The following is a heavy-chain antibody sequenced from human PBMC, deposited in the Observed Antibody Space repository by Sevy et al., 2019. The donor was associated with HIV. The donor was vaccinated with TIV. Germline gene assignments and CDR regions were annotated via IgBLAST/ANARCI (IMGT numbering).Heavy chain of an antibody. Sequence: SETLSLTCTVSGGSISRGQFYWSWIRQRAGQGLEWTGRVHNTGSATYNPSLRNRVGMSIDTSKNQFSLVLSSVTAADTAVYYCARNVGDYVFRYFDLWGRGTLVTVSS. CDR3: ARNVGDYVFRYFDL. CDR1: GGSISRGQFY. V-gene: IGHV4-61*02. CDR2: VHNTGSA. J-gene: IGHJ2*01. D-gene: IGHD4-17*01.